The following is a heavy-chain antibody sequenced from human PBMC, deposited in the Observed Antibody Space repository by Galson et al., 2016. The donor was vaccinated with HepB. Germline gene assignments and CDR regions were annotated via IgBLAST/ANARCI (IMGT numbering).Heavy chain of an antibody. CDR3: AKVAVRGFSSSWFDF. V-gene: IGHV3-23*01. D-gene: IGHD6-13*01. CDR2: IGGSGNGI. J-gene: IGHJ5*01. CDR1: GFTFRNFA. Sequence: SLRLSCAASGFTFRNFAMSWVRQAPGKGLEWHSSIGGSGNGIDQADSVKGQFTISRDNSKNTLYLQMNSLRPEDTAVYYCAKVAVRGFSSSWFDFWGQGTLVTVSS.